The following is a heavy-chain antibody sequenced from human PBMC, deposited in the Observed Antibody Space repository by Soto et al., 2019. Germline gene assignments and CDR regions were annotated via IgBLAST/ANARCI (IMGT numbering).Heavy chain of an antibody. Sequence: SGPTLVNPTQTLTLTCTFSGFSLNTSGVGVGWIRQPPGKTLEWLAVIYWDDDKRYSPSLKSRLTITKDTSKNQVVLIMTNMDPVDTATYYCARKVAGTGPVDYWGQGTLVTVSS. CDR2: IYWDDDK. V-gene: IGHV2-5*02. CDR1: GFSLNTSGVG. D-gene: IGHD6-19*01. CDR3: ARKVAGTGPVDY. J-gene: IGHJ4*02.